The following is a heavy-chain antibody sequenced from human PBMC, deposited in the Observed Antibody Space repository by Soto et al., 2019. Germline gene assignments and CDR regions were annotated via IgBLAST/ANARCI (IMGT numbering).Heavy chain of an antibody. V-gene: IGHV4-34*01. CDR2: INQSGST. CDR1: GGSGSFGGYL. D-gene: IGHD6-13*01. CDR3: ARGRKGYSSSWYVD. J-gene: IGHJ4*02. Sequence: SEALSLTCAVYGGSGSFGGYLRSWSRQPPANRLEWIGEINQSGSTNYNPSLKSRVTISVYTSKNQFSLDLSSVTAAYTAVYYCARGRKGYSSSWYVDWGQGTLVTVS.